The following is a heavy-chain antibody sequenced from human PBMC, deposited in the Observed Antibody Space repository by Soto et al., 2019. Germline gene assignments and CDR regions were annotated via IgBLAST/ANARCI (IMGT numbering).Heavy chain of an antibody. CDR1: GGSISSSNW. CDR2: IYHSGST. CDR3: ARAAISGRYYYYGMDV. Sequence: TLSLTCAVSGGSISSSNWWSWVRQPPGKGLEWIGEIYHSGSTNYNPSLKSRVTISVDKSKNQFSLKLSSVTAADTAVYYCARAAISGRYYYYGMDVWGQGTTVTVSS. D-gene: IGHD3-9*01. V-gene: IGHV4-4*02. J-gene: IGHJ6*02.